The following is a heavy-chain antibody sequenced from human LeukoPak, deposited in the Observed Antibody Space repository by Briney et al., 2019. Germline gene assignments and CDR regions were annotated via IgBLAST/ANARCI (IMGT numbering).Heavy chain of an antibody. Sequence: PGRSLRLSCAASGFTFSSYAMHWVRQAPGKGLEWVAVISYDGSNKYYADSVKGRFTISRDNSKNTLYLQTNSLRAEDTAVYYCAKVKKGLYYYDSNGLNAFDIWGQGTMVTVSS. V-gene: IGHV3-30*04. J-gene: IGHJ3*02. CDR3: AKVKKGLYYYDSNGLNAFDI. CDR2: ISYDGSNK. CDR1: GFTFSSYA. D-gene: IGHD3-22*01.